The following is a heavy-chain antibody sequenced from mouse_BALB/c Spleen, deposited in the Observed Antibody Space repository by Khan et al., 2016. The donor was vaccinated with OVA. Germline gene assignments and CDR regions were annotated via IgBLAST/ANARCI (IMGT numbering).Heavy chain of an antibody. CDR2: IRLKSDNYAT. Sequence: EVKLEVSRGGLVQPGGSMKLSCVASGFTFSSDWMSWVRQSPEKGLEWVAEIRLKSDNYATHYAESVKGKFTISRDDSKSRLYLQMTSLRAEDTGIYYCTQLGRSYWGQGTLVTVSA. J-gene: IGHJ3*01. V-gene: IGHV6-6*02. CDR1: GFTFSSDW. CDR3: TQLGRSY. D-gene: IGHD4-1*02.